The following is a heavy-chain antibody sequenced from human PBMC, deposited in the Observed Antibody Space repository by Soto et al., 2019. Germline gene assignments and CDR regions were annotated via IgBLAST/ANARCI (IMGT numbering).Heavy chain of an antibody. Sequence: SVKVSCKASGGTFSSYAISWVRQAPGQGLEWMGGIIPIFGTANYAQKFQGRVTITADESTSTAYMELSSLRSEDTAVYYCASSVTIFGVSSYYGMDVWGQGTTVTVSS. D-gene: IGHD3-3*01. CDR1: GGTFSSYA. J-gene: IGHJ6*02. CDR3: ASSVTIFGVSSYYGMDV. V-gene: IGHV1-69*13. CDR2: IIPIFGTA.